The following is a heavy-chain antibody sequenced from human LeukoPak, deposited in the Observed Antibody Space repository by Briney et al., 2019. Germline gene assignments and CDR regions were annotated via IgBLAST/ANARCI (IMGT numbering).Heavy chain of an antibody. Sequence: SETLSLTCTVSGGSISSSSYYWGWIRQPPGKGLEWIGSIYYSGSTYYNPSLKSRVTISVDTSKNQFSLKLSSVTAADTAVYYCARVSYDSSGYYRYFDYWGQGTLVTVSS. D-gene: IGHD3-22*01. CDR1: GGSISSSSYY. CDR3: ARVSYDSSGYYRYFDY. V-gene: IGHV4-39*07. CDR2: IYYSGST. J-gene: IGHJ4*02.